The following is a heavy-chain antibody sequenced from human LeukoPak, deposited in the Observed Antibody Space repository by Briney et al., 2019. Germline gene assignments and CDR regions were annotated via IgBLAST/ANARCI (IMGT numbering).Heavy chain of an antibody. D-gene: IGHD4-17*01. CDR2: IMPLFGTA. CDR3: ARDVHGDYGSGWFDP. V-gene: IGHV1-69*05. CDR1: GYTFTSYG. J-gene: IGHJ5*02. Sequence: SVKVSCKASGYTFTSYGISWVRQVPGQGLEWLGGIMPLFGTAGYAQKFQGRVTITKDESTRTVYLELTSLTSDDTAVYYCARDVHGDYGSGWFDPWGQGTLVSVSS.